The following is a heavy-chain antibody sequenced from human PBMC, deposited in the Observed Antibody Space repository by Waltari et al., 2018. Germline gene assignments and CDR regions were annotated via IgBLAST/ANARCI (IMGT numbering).Heavy chain of an antibody. CDR3: ARGRLGSGYMDV. D-gene: IGHD6-25*01. CDR1: GYTFTSYY. V-gene: IGHV1-8*03. Sequence: QVQLVQSGAEVKKPGASVKVSCKASGYTFTSYYINWERQATGKGHEWMGWMNPSSGNTGYAQKFQGRVTITRNTSISTAYMELSSLRSEDTAVYYCARGRLGSGYMDVWGKGTTVTVSS. J-gene: IGHJ6*03. CDR2: MNPSSGNT.